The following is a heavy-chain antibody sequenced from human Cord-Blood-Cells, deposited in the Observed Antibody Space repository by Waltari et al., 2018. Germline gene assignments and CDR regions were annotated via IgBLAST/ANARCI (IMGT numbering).Heavy chain of an antibody. CDR2: FDPEDGET. CDR3: ATITMVRGTDGMDV. CDR1: GYAPTELS. J-gene: IGHJ6*02. V-gene: IGHV1-24*01. Sequence: QVQLVQSGAEVTKPGASVKVSCTVSGYAPTELSIHSVPQAPGKGLEWMGGFDPEDGETIYAQKFQGRVTMTEDTSTDTAYMELSSLRSEDTAVYYCATITMVRGTDGMDVWGQGTTVTVSS. D-gene: IGHD3-10*01.